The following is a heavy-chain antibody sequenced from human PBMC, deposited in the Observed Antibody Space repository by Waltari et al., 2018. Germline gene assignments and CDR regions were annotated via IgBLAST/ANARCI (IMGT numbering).Heavy chain of an antibody. V-gene: IGHV4-38-2*01. CDR2: IYHSGST. CDR3: ARGNGNFDY. J-gene: IGHJ4*02. Sequence: QVQLQESGPGLVKPSETLSLTCAVSGYSISSGYYWGGIRQPPGKGLEWIGSIYHSGSTYYNPSLKSRVTISVDTSKNQFSLKLSSVTAADTAVYYCARGNGNFDYWGQGTLVTVSS. CDR1: GYSISSGYY. D-gene: IGHD1-26*01.